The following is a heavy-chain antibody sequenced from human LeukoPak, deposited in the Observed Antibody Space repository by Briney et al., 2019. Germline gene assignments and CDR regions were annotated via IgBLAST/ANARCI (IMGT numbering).Heavy chain of an antibody. D-gene: IGHD3-10*01. CDR1: GFXFSNYW. Sequence: GGSLRLSCAASGFXFSNYWIYWVRQAPGKGLVWVSRINTAGSSTDYADSVKGRFTISRDNARNTLYLQMNSLRAEDTAVYYCARDITLVRGGRSDYWGQGTLVTVSS. J-gene: IGHJ4*02. CDR3: ARDITLVRGGRSDY. V-gene: IGHV3-74*01. CDR2: INTAGSST.